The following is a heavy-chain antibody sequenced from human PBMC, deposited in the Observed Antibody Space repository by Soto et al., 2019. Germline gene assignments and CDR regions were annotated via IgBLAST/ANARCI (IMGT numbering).Heavy chain of an antibody. D-gene: IGHD3-16*01. J-gene: IGHJ3*02. Sequence: QVQLVQSGAEVKKPGASVKVPCKASGYTFASYDISWVRQAPGQGLEWMGRISAYNGITNYAQNLQGRVTMTTDTSTSTVYMELRSLRSDDTAVYYCARGGGVVGAFDIWGQGTVVTVSS. CDR1: GYTFASYD. CDR3: ARGGGVVGAFDI. V-gene: IGHV1-18*01. CDR2: ISAYNGIT.